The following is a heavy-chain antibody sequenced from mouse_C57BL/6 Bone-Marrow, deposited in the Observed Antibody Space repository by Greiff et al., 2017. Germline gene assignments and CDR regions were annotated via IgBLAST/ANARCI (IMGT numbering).Heavy chain of an antibody. J-gene: IGHJ2*01. V-gene: IGHV1-59*01. D-gene: IGHD1-1*01. CDR2: IDPSDSYT. Sequence: VQLQQPGAELVRPGTSVKLSCKASGYTFTSYWMHWVKQRPGQGLEWIGVIDPSDSYTNYNQKFKGKATLTVDTSSSTANMQLSSLTSEDSAVYYCAREGYYYGSRVFDYWGQGTTLTVSS. CDR3: AREGYYYGSRVFDY. CDR1: GYTFTSYW.